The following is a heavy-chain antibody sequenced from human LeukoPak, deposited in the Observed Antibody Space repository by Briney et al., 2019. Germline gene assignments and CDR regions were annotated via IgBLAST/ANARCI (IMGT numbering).Heavy chain of an antibody. CDR1: GFTFSSYA. CDR3: AKELYYYGSGISDY. CDR2: ISGSGGST. J-gene: IGHJ4*02. D-gene: IGHD3-10*01. V-gene: IGHV3-23*01. Sequence: GGSLRLSCAASGFTFSSYAMSWVRQAPGKGLEWVSAISGSGGSTYYADSVKGRFTISRDNSKNTLYLQMNSLRAEDTAVYYCAKELYYYGSGISDYWGQGTLVPSPQ.